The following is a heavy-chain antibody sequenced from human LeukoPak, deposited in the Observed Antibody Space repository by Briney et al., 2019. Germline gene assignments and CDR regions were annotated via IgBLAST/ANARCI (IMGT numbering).Heavy chain of an antibody. V-gene: IGHV4-59*08. D-gene: IGHD6-19*01. CDR3: ARVGSSGSHKYYYYYGMDV. J-gene: IGHJ6*02. Sequence: SETLSLTCTVSGGSISSYYRSWIRQPPGKGLEWIGYIYYSGSTNYNPSLKSRVTISVDTSKNQFSLKLSSVTAADTAVYYCARVGSSGSHKYYYYYGMDVWGQGTTVTVSS. CDR1: GGSISSYY. CDR2: IYYSGST.